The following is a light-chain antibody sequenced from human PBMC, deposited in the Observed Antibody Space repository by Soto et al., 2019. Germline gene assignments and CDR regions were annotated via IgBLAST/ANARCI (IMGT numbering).Light chain of an antibody. J-gene: IGLJ3*02. Sequence: SVLTQPPSVSGAPGQRVTISCTGSSSNIGAGYDVHWYQQLPVTAPKLLIYGNNNRPSGVPDRFSGSKSGSSASLAITGLHVDDEADYYCQSYDTSLSAWVFGGGTKLTVL. CDR1: SSNIGAGYD. V-gene: IGLV1-40*01. CDR2: GNN. CDR3: QSYDTSLSAWV.